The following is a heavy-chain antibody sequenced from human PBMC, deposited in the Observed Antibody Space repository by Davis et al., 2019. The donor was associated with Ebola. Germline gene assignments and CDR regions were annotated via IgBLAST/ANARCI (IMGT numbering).Heavy chain of an antibody. CDR2: INPYNGGT. D-gene: IGHD6-13*01. J-gene: IGHJ6*04. CDR3: ARTYSGSRIIMDV. V-gene: IGHV1-2*06. CDR1: GYAFTGYY. Sequence: AASVKVSCKASGYAFTGYYMHWVRRAPGQGLEWMGRINPYNGGTNYAQKFQGRVTMTRDTSISTAYMELSRLTSDDTAVYYCARTYSGSRIIMDVWGKGTTVTVSS.